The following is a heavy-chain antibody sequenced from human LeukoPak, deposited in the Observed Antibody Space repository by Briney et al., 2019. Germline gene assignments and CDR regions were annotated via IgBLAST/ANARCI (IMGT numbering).Heavy chain of an antibody. V-gene: IGHV3-23*01. CDR2: ISGSGGST. CDR3: AKQAGGSGNYYYY. J-gene: IGHJ4*02. D-gene: IGHD3-10*01. CDR1: GFTFSTYA. Sequence: GGSLRLSCAASGFTFSTYAMSWVRQAPGKGLEWVAAISGSGGSTYYADSMKGRFAISRDSSKNTLYLQMSSLRAEDTAVYYCAKQAGGSGNYYYYWGQGTLVTVSP.